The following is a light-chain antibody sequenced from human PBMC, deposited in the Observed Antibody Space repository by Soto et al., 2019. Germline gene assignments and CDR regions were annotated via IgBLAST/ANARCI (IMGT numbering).Light chain of an antibody. CDR2: DVT. CDR3: SSYTSSTALV. CDR1: SSDVGGYNY. V-gene: IGLV2-14*01. Sequence: QSALTQPASVSGSPGQSITISCTGSSSDVGGYNYVSWYQQHPGKAPKLMIYDVTNRPLGVANRFSGSKSGNTASLTISGLQDEDEDYYFCSSYTSSTALVFGTGTKLTVL. J-gene: IGLJ1*01.